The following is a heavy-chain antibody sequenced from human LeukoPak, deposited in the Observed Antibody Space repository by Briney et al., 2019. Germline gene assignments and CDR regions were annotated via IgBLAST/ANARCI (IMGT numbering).Heavy chain of an antibody. J-gene: IGHJ5*02. CDR3: ARGQRGLWFGELRNWFDP. CDR2: INHSGST. CDR1: GGSFSGYY. Sequence: PSETLSLTCAVYGGSFSGYYWSWIRQPPGKGPEWIGEINHSGSTNYNPSLKSRVTISVDTSKNQFSLKLSSVTAADTAVYYCARGQRGLWFGELRNWFDPWGQGTLVTVSS. V-gene: IGHV4-34*01. D-gene: IGHD3-10*01.